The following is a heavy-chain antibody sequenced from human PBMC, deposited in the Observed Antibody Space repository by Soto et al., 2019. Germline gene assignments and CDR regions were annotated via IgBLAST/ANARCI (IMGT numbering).Heavy chain of an antibody. CDR1: GGSISSSSYY. D-gene: IGHD6-13*01. CDR3: ARDRTLAAAGTRAFDY. Sequence: SETLSLTCTVSGGSISSSSYYWGWIRQPPGKGLEWIGEIYHSGSTNYNPSLKSRVTISVDKSRNQFSLKLSSVTAADTAVYYCARDRTLAAAGTRAFDYWGQGTLVTVSS. J-gene: IGHJ4*02. CDR2: IYHSGST. V-gene: IGHV4-39*07.